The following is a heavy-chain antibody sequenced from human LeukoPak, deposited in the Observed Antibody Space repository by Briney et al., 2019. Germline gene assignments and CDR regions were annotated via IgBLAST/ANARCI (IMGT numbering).Heavy chain of an antibody. Sequence: SETLSLTCTVSGGSISSYYWSWIRQPPGKGLEWIGYIHDSGSTNYNPSLKSRVTISVDTSKNRCSLKLSSVTAADTAVYYCARDRREQYCSGGSCYSALGFFDYWGQGTLVTVSS. D-gene: IGHD2-15*01. J-gene: IGHJ4*02. CDR2: IHDSGST. CDR1: GGSISSYY. V-gene: IGHV4-59*01. CDR3: ARDRREQYCSGGSCYSALGFFDY.